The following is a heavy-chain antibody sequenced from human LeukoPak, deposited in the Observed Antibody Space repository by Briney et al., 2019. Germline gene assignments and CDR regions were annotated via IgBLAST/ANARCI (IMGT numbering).Heavy chain of an antibody. J-gene: IGHJ4*02. Sequence: GGSLRLSCAASGFTFSSYGMHSVRQPPGKGLEWVAFIRYDGSNKYYADSVKGRFTISRDNSKNTLYLQMNSLRAEDTAVYYCAKDSAVAGPGYFVYWGQGSLVTVSP. CDR1: GFTFSSYG. CDR3: AKDSAVAGPGYFVY. CDR2: IRYDGSNK. V-gene: IGHV3-30*02. D-gene: IGHD6-19*01.